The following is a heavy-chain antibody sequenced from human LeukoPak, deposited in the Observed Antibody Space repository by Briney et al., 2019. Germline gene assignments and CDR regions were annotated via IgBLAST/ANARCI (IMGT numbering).Heavy chain of an antibody. CDR2: ISYDGSNK. Sequence: GGSLRLSCAASGFTFSSYAMHWVRQAPGKGPEWVAVISYDGSNKYYADSVKGRFTISRDNSKNTLYLQMNSLRAEDTAVYYCARGLRGTKDSKLRFLGGGLNWFDPWGQGTLVTVSS. V-gene: IGHV3-30-3*01. CDR1: GFTFSSYA. D-gene: IGHD3-3*01. J-gene: IGHJ5*02. CDR3: ARGLRGTKDSKLRFLGGGLNWFDP.